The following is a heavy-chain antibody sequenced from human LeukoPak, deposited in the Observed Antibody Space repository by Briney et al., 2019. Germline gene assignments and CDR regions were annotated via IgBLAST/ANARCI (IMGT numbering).Heavy chain of an antibody. CDR3: ARELSYDSGPYDAFDI. D-gene: IGHD3-22*01. V-gene: IGHV4-59*01. J-gene: IGHJ3*02. CDR1: GGSISSYY. CDR2: IYYSGST. Sequence: SETLSLTCTVSGGSISSYYWSWIRQPPGKGLEWIGYIYYSGSTNYNPSLKSRVTISVDTSKNQFSLKLSSVTAADTAAYYCARELSYDSGPYDAFDIWGQGTMVTVSS.